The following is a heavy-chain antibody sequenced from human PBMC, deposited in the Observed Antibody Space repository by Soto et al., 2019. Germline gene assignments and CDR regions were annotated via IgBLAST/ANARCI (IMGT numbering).Heavy chain of an antibody. CDR2: IYYSGST. CDR3: ARAYYGSGSYYLPRFDY. CDR1: GGSISSYY. Sequence: SETLSLTCTVSGGSISSYYWSWIRQPPGKGLEWIGYIYYSGSTNYNPSLKSRVTISVDTSKNQFSLKLSSVTAADTAVYYCARAYYGSGSYYLPRFDYWGQGTLVTVSS. D-gene: IGHD3-10*01. V-gene: IGHV4-59*01. J-gene: IGHJ4*02.